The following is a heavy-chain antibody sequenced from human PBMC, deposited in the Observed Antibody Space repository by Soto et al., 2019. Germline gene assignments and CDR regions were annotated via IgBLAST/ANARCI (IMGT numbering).Heavy chain of an antibody. CDR3: ARDGVVVAAAKDYYGLDV. CDR1: GFTFSSYA. D-gene: IGHD2-15*01. J-gene: IGHJ6*02. V-gene: IGHV3-30-3*01. CDR2: ISYDGSNK. Sequence: GGSLRLSCAASGFTFSSYAMHGVRQAPGKGLEWVAVISYDGSNKYYADSVKGRFTISRDNSKNTLYLQMNSLRAEDTAVYYCARDGVVVAAAKDYYGLDVWGQGTTVPVSS.